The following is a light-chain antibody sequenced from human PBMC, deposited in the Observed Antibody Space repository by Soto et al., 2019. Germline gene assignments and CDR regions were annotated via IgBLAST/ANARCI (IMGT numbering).Light chain of an antibody. CDR1: QSVSSY. J-gene: IGKJ1*01. Sequence: EIVLTQSPATLSLSPGERATLSCRASQSVSSYFAWYQQKPGQAPRLLIYDASNRASGIPARFSGSGSGTDVTLTISSLEPEDFAVHYCQQRSDWPLTFGQGTKVDIK. CDR3: QQRSDWPLT. V-gene: IGKV3-11*01. CDR2: DAS.